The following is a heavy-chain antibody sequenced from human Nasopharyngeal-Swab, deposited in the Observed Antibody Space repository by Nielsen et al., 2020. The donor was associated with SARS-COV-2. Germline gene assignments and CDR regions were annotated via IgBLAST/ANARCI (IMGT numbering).Heavy chain of an antibody. V-gene: IGHV3-30*18. J-gene: IGHJ4*02. D-gene: IGHD6-13*01. Sequence: VRQAPGKGLEWVAVISYDGSIKYYADSVKGRFTISRDNSKNTLYLQMNSLRAADTAVYYCAKDKKARGDSSSWTTDYWGQGTLVTVSS. CDR3: AKDKKARGDSSSWTTDY. CDR2: ISYDGSIK.